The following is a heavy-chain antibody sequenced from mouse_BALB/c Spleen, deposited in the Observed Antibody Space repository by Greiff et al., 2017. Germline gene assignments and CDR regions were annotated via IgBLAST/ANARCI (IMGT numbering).Heavy chain of an antibody. D-gene: IGHD2-3*01. J-gene: IGHJ2*01. CDR1: GYTFTSYW. CDR3: ARENDGYYFDY. CDR2: INPSTGYT. V-gene: IGHV1-7*01. Sequence: VKLQQSGAELAKPGASVKMSCKASGYTFTSYWMHWVKQRPGQGLEWIGYINPSTGYTEYNQKFKDKATLTADKSSSTAYMQLSSLTSEDSAVYYCARENDGYYFDYWGQGTTLTVSS.